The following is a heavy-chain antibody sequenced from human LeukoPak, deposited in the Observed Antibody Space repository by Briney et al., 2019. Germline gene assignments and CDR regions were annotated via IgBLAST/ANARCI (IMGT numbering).Heavy chain of an antibody. CDR1: GGSISSHY. J-gene: IGHJ5*02. CDR2: IYTSGST. Sequence: SETLSLTRTVSGGSISSHYWSWIRQPPGKGLEWIGYIYTSGSTNYNPSLKSRVTISVDTSKNQFSLKLSSVTAADTAVYYCARRGSSWYNWFDPWGQGTLVNVSS. CDR3: ARRGSSWYNWFDP. V-gene: IGHV4-4*09. D-gene: IGHD6-13*01.